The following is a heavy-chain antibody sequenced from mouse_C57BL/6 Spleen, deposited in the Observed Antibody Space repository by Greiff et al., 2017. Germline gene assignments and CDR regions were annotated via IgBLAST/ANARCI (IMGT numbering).Heavy chain of an antibody. D-gene: IGHD3-2*02. V-gene: IGHV1-81*01. CDR2: IYPRSGNT. CDR3: ARGAQATN. J-gene: IGHJ2*01. CDR1: GYTFTSYG. Sequence: QVQLKQSGAELARPGASVKLSCKASGYTFTSYGISWVKQRTGQGLEWIGEIYPRSGNTYYNEKFKGKATLTADKSSSTAYMELRSLTSEDSAVYFCARGAQATNWGQGTTLTVSS.